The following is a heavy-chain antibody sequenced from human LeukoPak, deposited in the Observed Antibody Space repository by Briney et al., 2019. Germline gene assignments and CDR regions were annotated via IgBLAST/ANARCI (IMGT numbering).Heavy chain of an antibody. CDR2: INHSGST. D-gene: IGHD3-16*01. CDR3: ARLRLPNKYFDY. Sequence: SETLSLTCAVYGGSFSGYYWSWIRQPPGKGLEWIGEINHSGSTNYNPSLKSRVTISVDTSKNQFSLKLSSVTAADTAVYYCARLRLPNKYFDYWGQGTLVTASS. CDR1: GGSFSGYY. J-gene: IGHJ4*02. V-gene: IGHV4-34*01.